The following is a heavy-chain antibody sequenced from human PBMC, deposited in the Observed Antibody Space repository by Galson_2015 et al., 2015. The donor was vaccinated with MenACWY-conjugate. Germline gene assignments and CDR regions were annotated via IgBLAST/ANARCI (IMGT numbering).Heavy chain of an antibody. V-gene: IGHV3-74*01. Sequence: SLRLSCAASGFTFSSYWMHWVRQAPGRGLVWVSRINSDGSGTSYADSVKGRFSISRDNAKKSLYLQMNSLRAEDTAVYYCARLFSHGMDVWGQGTTVTVS. CDR2: INSDGSGT. CDR1: GFTFSSYW. D-gene: IGHD3-9*01. CDR3: ARLFSHGMDV. J-gene: IGHJ6*02.